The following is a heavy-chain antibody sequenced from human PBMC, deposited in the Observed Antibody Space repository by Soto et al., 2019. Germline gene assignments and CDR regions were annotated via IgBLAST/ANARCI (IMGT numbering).Heavy chain of an antibody. D-gene: IGHD6-13*01. V-gene: IGHV3-48*01. CDR3: ERPLYSSSWGEYSQH. CDR1: GFTFSTYS. CDR2: ISSGGVTS. J-gene: IGHJ1*01. Sequence: GGSLRLSCAASGFTFSTYSINWVRQAPGKGLEWISYISSGGVTSHYADSVRGRFTISRDNGKNSLSLQMNSLRAEDTAVYYYERPLYSSSWGEYSQHGGQVT.